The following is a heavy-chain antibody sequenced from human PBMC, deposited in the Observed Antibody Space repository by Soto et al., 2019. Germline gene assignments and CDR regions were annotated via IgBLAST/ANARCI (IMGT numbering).Heavy chain of an antibody. V-gene: IGHV1-18*01. Sequence: QVQLVQSGAEVKKPGASVKVSCKASGYTFTSYGISWVRQAPGQGLEWMGWISAYNGNTNYAQKLQGRVTMTTDTSTSTAYMELRRLRSDDPAVYYCARGFLEWLFPGAGAFDIWGQGTMVTVSS. CDR2: ISAYNGNT. D-gene: IGHD3-3*01. CDR3: ARGFLEWLFPGAGAFDI. J-gene: IGHJ3*02. CDR1: GYTFTSYG.